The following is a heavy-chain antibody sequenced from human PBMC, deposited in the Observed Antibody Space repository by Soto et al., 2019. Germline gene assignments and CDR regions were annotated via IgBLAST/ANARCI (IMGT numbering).Heavy chain of an antibody. V-gene: IGHV3-74*01. CDR2: INSDGSST. D-gene: IGHD2-21*01. CDR1: GFTFSDYW. J-gene: IGHJ6*02. Sequence: EVQLVESGGGLVQPGGSLRLSCAASGFTFSDYWMHWVRQAPGKGLVWVSRINSDGSSTSYADSVKGRFTISRDNAKNTRYLQMNSLRAEDTAVYYCARRHQIAYYYGMTSGAKGPRSPSP. CDR3: ARRHQIAYYYGMTS.